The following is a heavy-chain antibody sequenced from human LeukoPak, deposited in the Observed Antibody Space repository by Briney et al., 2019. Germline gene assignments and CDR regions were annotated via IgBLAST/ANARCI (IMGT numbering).Heavy chain of an antibody. J-gene: IGHJ4*02. Sequence: SETLSLTCTVSGDSISNYYWSWIRQPPGKGLEWIAYIHSRGTTNYNPSLKSRVAISLDTSKNQFSLKVSSITAADTAMCYCARTLNSGTSDYWGQGTLVTVSS. CDR3: ARTLNSGTSDY. V-gene: IGHV4-59*01. D-gene: IGHD3-10*01. CDR1: GDSISNYY. CDR2: IHSRGTT.